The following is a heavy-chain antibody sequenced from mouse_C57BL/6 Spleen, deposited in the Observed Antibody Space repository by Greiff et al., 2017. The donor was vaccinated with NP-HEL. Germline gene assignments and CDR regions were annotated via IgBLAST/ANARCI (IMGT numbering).Heavy chain of an antibody. D-gene: IGHD2-2*01. CDR3: ARPMVTTKAWFAY. CDR2: IDPSDSYT. CDR1: GYTFTSYW. Sequence: VQLQQPGAELVRPGTSVKLSCKASGYTFTSYWMHWVKQRPGQGLEWIGVIDPSDSYTNYNQKFKGKATLTVDKSSSTAYMQLSSLTSEDSAVYYCARPMVTTKAWFAYWGQGTLVTVSA. J-gene: IGHJ3*01. V-gene: IGHV1-59*01.